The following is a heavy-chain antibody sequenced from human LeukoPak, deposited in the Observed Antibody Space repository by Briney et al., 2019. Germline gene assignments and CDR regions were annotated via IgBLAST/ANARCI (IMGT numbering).Heavy chain of an antibody. CDR3: ARYSSGWYYFDY. V-gene: IGHV4-61*01. Sequence: PSETLSLTCTVSGGSFSSGSYYWSWIRQPPGTGLEWIGYIYYSGSTNYNPSLKSRVTISVDTSKNQFSLKLSSVTAADTAVYYCARYSSGWYYFDYWGQGTLVTVSS. D-gene: IGHD6-19*01. CDR2: IYYSGST. J-gene: IGHJ4*02. CDR1: GGSFSSGSYY.